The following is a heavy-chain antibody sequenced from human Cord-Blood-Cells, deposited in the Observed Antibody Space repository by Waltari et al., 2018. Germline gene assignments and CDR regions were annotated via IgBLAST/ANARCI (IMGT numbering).Heavy chain of an antibody. J-gene: IGHJ5*02. CDR3: ARGIAVAGYNWFDP. Sequence: QVQLQESGPGLVKPSETLSLTCTVSGGSISSYYWSWIRTPAGKGLEWIGRIYTSGSTNYNPSLKSRVTMSVDTSKNQFSLKLSSVTAADTAVYYCARGIAVAGYNWFDPWGQGTLVTVSS. D-gene: IGHD6-19*01. CDR1: GGSISSYY. CDR2: IYTSGST. V-gene: IGHV4-4*07.